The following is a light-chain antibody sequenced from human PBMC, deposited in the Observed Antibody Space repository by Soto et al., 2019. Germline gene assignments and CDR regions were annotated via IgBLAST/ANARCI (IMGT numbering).Light chain of an antibody. V-gene: IGLV2-14*01. CDR3: SSWTSSTTQV. CDR2: EVN. J-gene: IGLJ3*02. CDR1: SSDVGGYNF. Sequence: QSVLTQPASVSGSLGQSITISCTGTSSDVGGYNFVSWYQQHPGKAPKLMIYEVNYRPSGVSNRFSGSKSGNTASLTISGLQAEDEADYYCSSWTSSTTQVLGGGTKLTVL.